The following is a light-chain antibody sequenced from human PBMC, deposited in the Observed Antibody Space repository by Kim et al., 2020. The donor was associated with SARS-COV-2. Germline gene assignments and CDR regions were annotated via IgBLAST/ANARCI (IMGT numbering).Light chain of an antibody. J-gene: IGLJ2*01. Sequence: GKTVPISCTRSSGSIGSNYVQWYQQRPGSAPTTVIFEDDQRPSGVPDRFSGSIDSSSNSASLTISGLKTEDEADYYCQSYDSSNVVFGGGTQLTVL. CDR2: EDD. CDR3: QSYDSSNVV. V-gene: IGLV6-57*03. CDR1: SGSIGSNY.